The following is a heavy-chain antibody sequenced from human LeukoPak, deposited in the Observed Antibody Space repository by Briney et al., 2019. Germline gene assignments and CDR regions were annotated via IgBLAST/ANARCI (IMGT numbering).Heavy chain of an antibody. CDR3: ARTYYDFWSGPYYYYYYMDV. J-gene: IGHJ6*03. V-gene: IGHV4-39*07. CDR1: GGSISSSSYY. D-gene: IGHD3-3*01. Sequence: SETLSLTCTVSGGSISSSSYYWGWIRQPPGKGLEWIGRIYTSGSTNYNPSLKSRVTISVDTSKNQFSLKLSSVTAADTAVYYCARTYYDFWSGPYYYYYYMDVWGKGTTVTVSS. CDR2: IYTSGST.